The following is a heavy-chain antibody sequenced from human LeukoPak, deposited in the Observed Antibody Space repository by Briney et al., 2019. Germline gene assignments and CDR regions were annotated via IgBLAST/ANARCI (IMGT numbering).Heavy chain of an antibody. J-gene: IGHJ4*02. CDR1: GGSISSGSYY. CDR3: ARDGDYYDSSGNFDY. CDR2: IYTSGST. Sequence: PSETLSLTCTVSGGSISSGSYYWSWIRQPAGKGLEWIGRIYTSGSTNYNPSLKSRVTISVDTSKNQFSLKLSSVTAADTAVYYCARDGDYYDSSGNFDYWGQGTLVTVSS. D-gene: IGHD3-22*01. V-gene: IGHV4-61*02.